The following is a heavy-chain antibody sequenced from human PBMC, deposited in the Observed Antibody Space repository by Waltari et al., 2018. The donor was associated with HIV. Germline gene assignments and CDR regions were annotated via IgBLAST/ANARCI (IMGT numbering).Heavy chain of an antibody. Sequence: QVQLQASGPGLVKTSQTLSLTCTVSGGSINSGSHYWNWIRQPAGKGLEWIGRLYTSGSTNYNPSLKSRVTMTADTSKNQFSLRLTSVTASDTAIYYCSRTSTGSDYYYQVDVWGQGTTVTVS. V-gene: IGHV4-61*02. CDR1: GGSINSGSHY. CDR2: LYTSGST. J-gene: IGHJ6*02. D-gene: IGHD2-21*02. CDR3: SRTSTGSDYYYQVDV.